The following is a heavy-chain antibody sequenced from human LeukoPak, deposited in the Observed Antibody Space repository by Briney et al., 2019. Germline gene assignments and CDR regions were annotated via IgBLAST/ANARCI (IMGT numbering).Heavy chain of an antibody. V-gene: IGHV3-23*01. Sequence: GGSLRLSCAASGFTFSNHAMRWVRQAPGKGLEWVSSIRGSGGGTTYADSVKGRFTISRDNSKNTLFLQMNSLRAEDTAVYYCARDRGHGDDGEVYWGQGTLVTASS. CDR3: ARDRGHGDDGEVY. D-gene: IGHD4-17*01. CDR2: IRGSGGGT. CDR1: GFTFSNHA. J-gene: IGHJ4*02.